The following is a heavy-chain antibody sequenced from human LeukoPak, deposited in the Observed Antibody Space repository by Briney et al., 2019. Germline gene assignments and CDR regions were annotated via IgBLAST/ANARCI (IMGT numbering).Heavy chain of an antibody. J-gene: IGHJ6*03. Sequence: SSETLSLTCTVSGGSISSGGYYWSWIRQPPGKGLEWIGEINHSGSTNYNPSLKSRVTISVDTSKNQFSLKLSSVTAADTAVYYCARNRYSSGWQQGGKDYYYYMDVWGKGTTVTVSS. D-gene: IGHD6-19*01. CDR1: GGSISSGGYY. V-gene: IGHV4-39*07. CDR2: INHSGST. CDR3: ARNRYSSGWQQGGKDYYYYMDV.